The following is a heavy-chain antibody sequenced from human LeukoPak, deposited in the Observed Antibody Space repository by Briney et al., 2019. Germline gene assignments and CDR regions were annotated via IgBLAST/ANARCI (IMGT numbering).Heavy chain of an antibody. CDR2: MSANSFSI. Sequence: PGGSLRLSCGASGFTFSICSMNWVRQAPGKGLEWVSSMSANSFSIHYGESVKGRFTISRDNSKNTLYLQMNSLRAEDTAVYYCAKDPRITGTGFYWGQGTLVTVSS. V-gene: IGHV3-21*01. CDR1: GFTFSICS. D-gene: IGHD1-20*01. J-gene: IGHJ4*02. CDR3: AKDPRITGTGFY.